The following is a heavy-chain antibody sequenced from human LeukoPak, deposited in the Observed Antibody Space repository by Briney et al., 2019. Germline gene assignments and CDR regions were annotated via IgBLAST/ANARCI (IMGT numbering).Heavy chain of an antibody. Sequence: ASVKISWKASGHTFTDYYMHWVRQAPGQGLEWMGWIDPRSGGTNFARKFQGRVTMTRDTSISTTYMELSRLTSDDTAVYYCTSSDYTSGDYWGQGTLVTVSP. CDR2: IDPRSGGT. CDR3: TSSDYTSGDY. CDR1: GHTFTDYY. J-gene: IGHJ4*02. V-gene: IGHV1-2*02. D-gene: IGHD3-10*01.